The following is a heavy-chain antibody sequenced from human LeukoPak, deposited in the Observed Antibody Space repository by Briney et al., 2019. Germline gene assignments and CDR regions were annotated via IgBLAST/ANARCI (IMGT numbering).Heavy chain of an antibody. D-gene: IGHD3-22*01. CDR2: ISAYNGST. CDR3: ARFRPYYYDSSGYDY. V-gene: IGHV1-18*01. CDR1: GYTFTSYG. Sequence: ASVKVSCKASGYTFTSYGISWVRQAPGQGLEWMGWISAYNGSTNYAQKLQGRVTMTTDTSTSTAYMELRSLRSDDTAVYYCARFRPYYYDSSGYDYWGQGTLVTVSS. J-gene: IGHJ4*02.